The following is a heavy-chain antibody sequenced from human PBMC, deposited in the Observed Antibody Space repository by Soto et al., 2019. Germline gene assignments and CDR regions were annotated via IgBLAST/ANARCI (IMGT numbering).Heavy chain of an antibody. CDR3: ARDSSGGRWGYYYYGMDV. CDR1: GFTFSSYS. CDR2: ISSSSSYI. J-gene: IGHJ6*02. D-gene: IGHD3-16*01. Sequence: EVQLVESGGGLVKPGGSLRLSCAASGFTFSSYSMNWVRQAPGKGLEWVSSISSSSSYIYYADSVKGRFTISRDNAKNTLYLQINSLRAEDTAVYYCARDSSGGRWGYYYYGMDVWGQGTTVTVSS. V-gene: IGHV3-21*01.